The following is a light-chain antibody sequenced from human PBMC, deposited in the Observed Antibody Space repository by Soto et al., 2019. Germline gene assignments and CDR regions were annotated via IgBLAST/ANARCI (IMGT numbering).Light chain of an antibody. CDR2: AAS. V-gene: IGKV1-9*01. CDR3: QHLNSYPWT. CDR1: QGIWSY. J-gene: IGKJ1*01. Sequence: DIQLTQSPSFLSASVGDRVTITCRASQGIWSYLAWYQQKPGRAPKLLIYAASTLQSGVPSRFNGIGSATEITHTSSSPQPENSANYYCQHLNSYPWTFGQVTKVKIK.